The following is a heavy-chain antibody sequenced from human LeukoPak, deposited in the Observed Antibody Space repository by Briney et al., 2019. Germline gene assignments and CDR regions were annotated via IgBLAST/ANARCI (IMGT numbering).Heavy chain of an antibody. Sequence: PGGSLRLSCAASGFTFDDYAMHWVRQAPGKGLEWVSLISGDGGSTYYADSVKGRFTISRDNSKNSLYLQMNSLRTEVTALYYCAKGLAIAAAGTSLGYWGQGTLVTVSS. CDR1: GFTFDDYA. CDR2: ISGDGGST. D-gene: IGHD6-13*01. CDR3: AKGLAIAAAGTSLGY. V-gene: IGHV3-43*02. J-gene: IGHJ4*02.